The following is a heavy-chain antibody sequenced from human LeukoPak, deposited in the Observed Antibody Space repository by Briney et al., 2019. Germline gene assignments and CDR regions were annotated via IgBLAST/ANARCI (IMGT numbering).Heavy chain of an antibody. V-gene: IGHV3-23*01. Sequence: GGPLRLSCAASGFTFRSYAMSWVRQAPGEGLEWVSSITVSADNTYYADSVKGRFTISRDNSKNTLYLQMNSLRDEDTAIYYCAKVDDILTGYSYYFDYWGQGTLVTVSS. CDR1: GFTFRSYA. J-gene: IGHJ4*02. CDR2: ITVSADNT. CDR3: AKVDDILTGYSYYFDY. D-gene: IGHD3-9*01.